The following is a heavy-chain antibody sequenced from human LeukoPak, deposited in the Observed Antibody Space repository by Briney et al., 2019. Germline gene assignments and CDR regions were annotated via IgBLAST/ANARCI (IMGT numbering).Heavy chain of an antibody. V-gene: IGHV4-59*08. D-gene: IGHD6-19*01. CDR2: IYYSGST. Sequence: SETLSLTCTVSGGSISSYYWSWIRQPPGKGREGIGYIYYSGSTNYNPSLKSRVTISVDTSTTQSSLKLSSVTAADTAVYYCARADRWGGSGWLDYWGQGTLVTVSS. J-gene: IGHJ4*02. CDR3: ARADRWGGSGWLDY. CDR1: GGSISSYY.